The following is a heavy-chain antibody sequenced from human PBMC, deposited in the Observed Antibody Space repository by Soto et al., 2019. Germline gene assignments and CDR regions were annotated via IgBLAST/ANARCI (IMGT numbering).Heavy chain of an antibody. CDR3: AKGTMVRGVYPLDY. V-gene: IGHV3-23*01. CDR1: GFTFSNYA. CDR2: ISASGSSI. D-gene: IGHD3-10*01. Sequence: EVQLLESGGGLVQPEGSLRLSCAVSGFTFSNYAMTWVRQAPGKGLEWVSGISASGSSIYEADSVKGRFTISRDNSKNTLYLQMNSLRAEDTAIYYFAKGTMVRGVYPLDYWGQGTLVTVSS. J-gene: IGHJ4*02.